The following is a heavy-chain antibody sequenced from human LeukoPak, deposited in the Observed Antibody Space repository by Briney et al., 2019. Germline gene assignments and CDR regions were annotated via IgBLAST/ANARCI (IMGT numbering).Heavy chain of an antibody. J-gene: IGHJ5*02. CDR1: GFTFQNYA. Sequence: GGSLRLSCAALGFTFQNYAMSWVRQAPGKGLEWVANMNLDGSEKYYVDSVKGRFTISRDNAESSLFLQMSSLRAEDTAVYYCVRRRAEAWGQGTLVTVSS. CDR2: MNLDGSEK. V-gene: IGHV3-7*01. CDR3: VRRRAEA.